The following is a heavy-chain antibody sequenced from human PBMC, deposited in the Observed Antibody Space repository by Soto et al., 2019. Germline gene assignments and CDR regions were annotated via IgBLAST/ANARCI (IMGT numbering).Heavy chain of an antibody. CDR2: ISSSSSCI. D-gene: IGHD2-15*01. CDR3: ARSGIVVVVADNYYYYGMDV. V-gene: IGHV3-21*01. CDR1: GFTFSSYS. J-gene: IGHJ6*02. Sequence: GGSLRLSCAASGFTFSSYSMNWVRQAPGKGLEWVSSISSSSSCIYYADSVKGRFTISRDNAKNSLYLQMNSLRAEDTAVYYCARSGIVVVVADNYYYYGMDVWGQGTTVTVSS.